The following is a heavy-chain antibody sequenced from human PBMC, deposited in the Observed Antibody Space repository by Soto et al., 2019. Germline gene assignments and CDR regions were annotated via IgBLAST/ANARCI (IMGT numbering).Heavy chain of an antibody. CDR1: GFTFSRYA. Sequence: GGSLRLSCAASGFTFSRYAMSWVRQAPGKGLECVSLISDDSSFIYHADSVKGRLTISRDNSKNTLYLQMNSLRAEDTAVYYCAKADCSGVGCDHFDFWGQGTLVTVSS. V-gene: IGHV3-23*01. CDR2: ISDDSSFI. D-gene: IGHD2-15*01. J-gene: IGHJ4*02. CDR3: AKADCSGVGCDHFDF.